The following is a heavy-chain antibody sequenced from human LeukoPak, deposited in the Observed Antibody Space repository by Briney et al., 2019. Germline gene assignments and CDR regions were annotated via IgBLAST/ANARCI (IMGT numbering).Heavy chain of an antibody. J-gene: IGHJ4*02. V-gene: IGHV3-21*01. CDR3: ARDQSPHYYGSGSYSPDY. CDR1: GFTFSSYS. CDR2: ISSSSSYI. D-gene: IGHD3-10*01. Sequence: PGGSLRLSCAASGFTFSSYSMNWVRQAPGKVLERVSSISSSSSYIYYADSVKGRFTISRDNAKNSLYLQMNSLRAEDTAVYYCARDQSPHYYGSGSYSPDYWGQGTLVTVSS.